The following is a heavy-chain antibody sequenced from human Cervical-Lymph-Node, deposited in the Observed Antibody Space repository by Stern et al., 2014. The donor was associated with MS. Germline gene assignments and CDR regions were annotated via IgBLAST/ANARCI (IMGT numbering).Heavy chain of an antibody. CDR2: IWYDGSHQ. CDR3: ARLSEYSSSWLLFTIHYALDV. D-gene: IGHD6-13*01. CDR1: GFTFSDYG. Sequence: QVQLVESGGGVVQPGRSLRLSCAASGFTFSDYGMHWVRQAPGKGLEWVAVIWYDGSHQYYADSVKGRFTISRDNPKNTVYLQMSSLRAEDTAVYYCARLSEYSSSWLLFTIHYALDVWGQGTTVTVSS. V-gene: IGHV3-33*01. J-gene: IGHJ6*02.